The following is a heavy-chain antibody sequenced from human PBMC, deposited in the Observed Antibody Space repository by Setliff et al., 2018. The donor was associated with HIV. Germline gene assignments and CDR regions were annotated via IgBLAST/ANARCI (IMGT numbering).Heavy chain of an antibody. CDR3: AKDRGTRTFYFDY. V-gene: IGHV3-30*02. CDR2: IRYDGSNK. J-gene: IGHJ4*02. D-gene: IGHD3-16*01. Sequence: PGGSLRLSCAASGFTLRSYKMRWVRQAPGKGLEWVAFIRYDGSNKYYGDSVKGRFTISRDNSKNTLYLQMNSLRAEDTAIYYCAKDRGTRTFYFDYWGQGTLVTVSS. CDR1: GFTLRSYK.